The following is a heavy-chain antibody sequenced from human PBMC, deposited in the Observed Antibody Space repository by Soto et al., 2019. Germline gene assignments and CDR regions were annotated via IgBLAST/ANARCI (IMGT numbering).Heavy chain of an antibody. V-gene: IGHV3-33*01. CDR3: ARVKAVTTSRSYYYGMDV. J-gene: IGHJ6*02. CDR2: IWYDGSNK. D-gene: IGHD4-4*01. CDR1: GFTFSSYG. Sequence: QVQLVESGGGVVQPGRSLRLSCAASGFTFSSYGMHWVRQAPGKGLEWVAVIWYDGSNKYYADSVKGRFTISRDNSKNTLYLQMNSLRAEDTAVYYCARVKAVTTSRSYYYGMDVWGQGTTVTVSS.